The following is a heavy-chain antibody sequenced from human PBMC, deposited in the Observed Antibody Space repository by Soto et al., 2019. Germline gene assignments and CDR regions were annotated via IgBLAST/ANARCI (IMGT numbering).Heavy chain of an antibody. J-gene: IGHJ4*02. Sequence: GGSLRLSCAASGFTFSSYSMNWVRQAPGKGLEWVSSISSSSSYIYYADSVKGRFTISRDNAKNSLYLQMNSLRAEDTAVYYCARDLIQLWYPTFDYWGQGTLVTVSS. CDR1: GFTFSSYS. V-gene: IGHV3-21*01. CDR3: ARDLIQLWYPTFDY. CDR2: ISSSSSYI. D-gene: IGHD5-18*01.